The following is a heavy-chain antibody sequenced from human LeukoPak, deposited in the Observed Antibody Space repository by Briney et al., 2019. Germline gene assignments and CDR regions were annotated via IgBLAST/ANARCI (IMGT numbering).Heavy chain of an antibody. D-gene: IGHD1-26*01. Sequence: PSETLSLTCTVSGASISISNYYWGWIRQPPGQGLEWIGSVYYSGSTYYNPSLKSRVTISVDTSKNQFSLKLSSVTAADTAVYYCARLGSSRGELPPADYWGQGTLVTVSS. J-gene: IGHJ4*02. CDR1: GASISISNYY. CDR3: ARLGSSRGELPPADY. CDR2: VYYSGST. V-gene: IGHV4-39*01.